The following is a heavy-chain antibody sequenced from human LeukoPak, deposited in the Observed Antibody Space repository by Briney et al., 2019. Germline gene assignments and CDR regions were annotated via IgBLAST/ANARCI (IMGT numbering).Heavy chain of an antibody. CDR1: GFTFSSYA. CDR3: VRGGFGHAMDV. V-gene: IGHV3-30-3*01. CDR2: ISYDGSNK. J-gene: IGHJ6*02. Sequence: GGSLRLSCAASGFTFSSYAMHWVRQAPGKGLEWVAVISYDGSNKYYADSVKGRFTISRDNSKNTLYLQMTSLGAEDTAVYYCVRGGFGHAMDVWGQGTTVTVSS. D-gene: IGHD3-10*01.